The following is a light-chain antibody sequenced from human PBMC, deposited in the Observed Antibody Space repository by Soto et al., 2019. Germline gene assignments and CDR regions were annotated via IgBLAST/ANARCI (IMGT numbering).Light chain of an antibody. CDR2: EVS. CDR1: SSDVGSYNR. CDR3: SSYPSSSTYV. Sequence: QSALTQPPSVSGSPGQSVTISCTGTSSDVGSYNRVSWYQQPPGTAPKLMISEVSNRPSGVPDRFSGSKSGNTASLTISGLQAEDEADYYCSSYPSSSTYVFGTGTKVTVL. J-gene: IGLJ1*01. V-gene: IGLV2-18*02.